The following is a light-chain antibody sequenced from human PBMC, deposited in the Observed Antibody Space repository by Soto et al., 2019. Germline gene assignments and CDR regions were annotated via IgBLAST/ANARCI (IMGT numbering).Light chain of an antibody. CDR3: QQSYSTPT. CDR1: QSISSY. J-gene: IGKJ1*01. Sequence: DIQMPHSPSSLSASVGDIVTITCRASQSISSYLNWYQQKPGKAPKLLIYDASSLQSGVPSRFSGSGSGTDSTLTIRSLQPEDFATYYCQQSYSTPTCGQGTKGDIK. CDR2: DAS. V-gene: IGKV1-39*01.